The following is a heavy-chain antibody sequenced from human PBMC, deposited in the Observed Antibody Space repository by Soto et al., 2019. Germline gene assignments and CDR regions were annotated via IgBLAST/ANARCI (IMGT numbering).Heavy chain of an antibody. Sequence: PSETLSLTCAVSGGSISSGGYSWSWIRQPPGKGLEWIGYIYESGSTYYNPSLKSRVTISVDTSKNQFSLKLSSVTAADTAVYYCARSDGRYWGQGTLVTVSS. CDR1: GGSISSGGYS. V-gene: IGHV4-30-2*02. CDR3: ARSDGRY. CDR2: IYESGST. J-gene: IGHJ4*02.